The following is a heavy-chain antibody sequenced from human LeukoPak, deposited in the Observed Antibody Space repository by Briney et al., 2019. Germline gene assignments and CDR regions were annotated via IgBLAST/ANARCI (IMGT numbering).Heavy chain of an antibody. D-gene: IGHD5-24*01. Sequence: PSETLSLTCTVSGGSISSYYWSWIRQPPGKGLEWIGYIYYSGSTNYNPSLKSRVTISVDTSKNQFSLKLSSVTAADTAVYYCARLRAEWLPFDYWGQGTLVTVSS. CDR3: ARLRAEWLPFDY. CDR2: IYYSGST. CDR1: GGSISSYY. J-gene: IGHJ4*02. V-gene: IGHV4-59*08.